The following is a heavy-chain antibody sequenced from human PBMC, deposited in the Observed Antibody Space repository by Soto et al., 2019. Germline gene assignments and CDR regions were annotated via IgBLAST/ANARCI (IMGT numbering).Heavy chain of an antibody. CDR2: ISSSSSYI. J-gene: IGHJ4*02. V-gene: IGHV3-21*01. D-gene: IGHD3-3*01. CDR3: ARAPAYYDLLGNFDY. Sequence: PGGSLRLSCAASGFTFSSYSMNWVRQAPGKGLEWVSSISSSSSYIYYADTVKGRFTISRDNAKNSLYLQMNSLRAEDTAVYYCARAPAYYDLLGNFDYWGQGTLVTVSS. CDR1: GFTFSSYS.